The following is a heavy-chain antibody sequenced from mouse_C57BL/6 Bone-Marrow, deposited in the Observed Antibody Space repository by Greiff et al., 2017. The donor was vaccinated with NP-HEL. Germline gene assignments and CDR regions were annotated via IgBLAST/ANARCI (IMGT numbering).Heavy chain of an antibody. CDR1: GYTFTSYW. V-gene: IGHV1-69*01. Sequence: QVQLQQPGAELVMPGASVKLSCKASGYTFTSYWMHWVKQRPGQGLEWIVEIDPSDSYTNYNQKFKGKSTLTVDKSSSTAYMQLSSLTSEDSAVYYCARGFRFAYWGQGTLVTVSA. CDR2: IDPSDSYT. CDR3: ARGFRFAY. J-gene: IGHJ3*01.